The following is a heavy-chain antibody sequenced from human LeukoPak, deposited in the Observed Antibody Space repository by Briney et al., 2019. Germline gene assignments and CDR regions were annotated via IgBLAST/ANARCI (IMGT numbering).Heavy chain of an antibody. J-gene: IGHJ4*02. D-gene: IGHD3-10*01. CDR1: GFTFSNAW. V-gene: IGHV3-15*01. Sequence: GGSLRLSCAASGFTFSNAWMSWVRRAPGKGLEWVGRIKSKTDGGTTDYAAPVKGRFTISRDDSKNTLYLQMNSLKTEDTAVCYCTTVLLWFGFRYYWGQGTLVTVSS. CDR2: IKSKTDGGTT. CDR3: TTVLLWFGFRYY.